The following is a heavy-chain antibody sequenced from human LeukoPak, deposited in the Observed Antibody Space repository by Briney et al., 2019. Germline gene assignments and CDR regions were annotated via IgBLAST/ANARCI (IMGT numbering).Heavy chain of an antibody. Sequence: SGGSLRLSCTASGFTFSSFTMIWVRQAPGKGLEWVSSISHTDDPSHYADSVRGRFTISRDNAKNSLYLQMNSLRVEDTAVYYCTRDPNHPGYSSGWYYWGQGTLVTVSS. CDR3: TRDPNHPGYSSGWYY. D-gene: IGHD6-19*01. CDR2: ISHTDDPS. CDR1: GFTFSSFT. V-gene: IGHV3-48*04. J-gene: IGHJ4*02.